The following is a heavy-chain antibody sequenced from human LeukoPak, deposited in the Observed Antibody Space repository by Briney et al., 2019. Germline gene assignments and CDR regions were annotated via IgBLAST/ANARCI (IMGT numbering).Heavy chain of an antibody. D-gene: IGHD6-13*01. J-gene: IGHJ6*03. Sequence: GGSLRLSCAASGFNFSSYEMNWVRQAPGKGLEWVSYISSSGSTIYYADSVRGRFTISRDNARNSLYLQMNSLRAEDTAVYYCARRSSSSYYYYYYMDVWGKGTTVTVSS. CDR3: ARRSSSSYYYYYYMDV. CDR2: ISSSGSTI. CDR1: GFNFSSYE. V-gene: IGHV3-48*03.